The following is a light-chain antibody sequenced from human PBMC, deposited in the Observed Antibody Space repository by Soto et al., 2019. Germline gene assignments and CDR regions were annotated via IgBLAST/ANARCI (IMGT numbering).Light chain of an antibody. CDR1: SGDIGSYNR. V-gene: IGLV2-14*01. CDR2: EVT. Sequence: QSVLTQPASVSGSPGQSITISCTGTSGDIGSYNRVSWYQQHPGKAPKLIIYEVTDRPSGVSNRFSGSKSGNTASLTISGLQAEDEAEYYCQSYDGSLSAYVFGTGTKVTVL. J-gene: IGLJ1*01. CDR3: QSYDGSLSAYV.